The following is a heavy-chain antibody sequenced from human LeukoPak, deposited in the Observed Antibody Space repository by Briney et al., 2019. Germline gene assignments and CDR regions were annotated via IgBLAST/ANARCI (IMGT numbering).Heavy chain of an antibody. CDR2: ILGSGGST. CDR1: GFTFSNCA. V-gene: IGHV3-23*01. D-gene: IGHD3-9*01. CDR3: AKWGDYDVLTGYYVPDY. Sequence: GASLGLSCAASGFTFSNCAMSWVRQAPGKGLEWVSAILGSGGSTYYADSVKGRFTVSRDNSKSTLYLQMNSLRAEDTALYYCAKWGDYDVLTGYYVPDYWGQGTLVTVSS. J-gene: IGHJ4*02.